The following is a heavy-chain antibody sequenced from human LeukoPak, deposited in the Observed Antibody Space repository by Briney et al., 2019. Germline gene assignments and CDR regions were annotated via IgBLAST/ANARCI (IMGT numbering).Heavy chain of an antibody. CDR2: ISTSSSYI. CDR3: ARVVGSGWYGVGYYMDV. Sequence: GGSLRLSCAASGFTFSSYSMNWVRQAPGKGLEWVSCISTSSSYIYYADSVKGRFTISRDNAKNSLYLQMNSLRAEDTAVYYCARVVGSGWYGVGYYMDVWGKGTTVTVSS. CDR1: GFTFSSYS. D-gene: IGHD6-19*01. J-gene: IGHJ6*03. V-gene: IGHV3-21*01.